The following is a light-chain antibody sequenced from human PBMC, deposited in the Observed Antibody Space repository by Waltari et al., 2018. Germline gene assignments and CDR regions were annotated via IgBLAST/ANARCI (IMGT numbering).Light chain of an antibody. V-gene: IGKV3-20*01. J-gene: IGKJ1*01. Sequence: EIVLTQSPGTLSLSPGERATLSCSASQSVSRSLAWYQQKPGQAPRLLIYDASSRATGIPDRFSGGGSGTDFSLTISRLEPEDFAVYYCQKYVSLPATFGQGTKVEIK. CDR2: DAS. CDR3: QKYVSLPAT. CDR1: QSVSRS.